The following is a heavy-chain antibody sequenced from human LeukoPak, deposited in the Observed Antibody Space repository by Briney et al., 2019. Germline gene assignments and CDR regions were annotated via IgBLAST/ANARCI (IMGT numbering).Heavy chain of an antibody. CDR3: ASSVTTGDSSGYYNAAWN. CDR2: INHSGST. Sequence: SETLSLTCAVYGGSFSGYYWSWIRQPPGKGLEWIGEINHSGSTNYNPPLKSRVTISVDTSKNQFSLKLSSVTAADTAAYYCASSVTTGDSSGYYNAAWNWGQGTLVTVSS. CDR1: GGSFSGYY. V-gene: IGHV4-34*01. J-gene: IGHJ4*02. D-gene: IGHD3-22*01.